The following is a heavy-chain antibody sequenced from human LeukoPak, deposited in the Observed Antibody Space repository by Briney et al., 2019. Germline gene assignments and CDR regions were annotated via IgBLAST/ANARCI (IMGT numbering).Heavy chain of an antibody. CDR3: TTYNSGHY. V-gene: IGHV3-21*04. Sequence: GGSLRLSCAASGFTFSSYSMNWVRQAPGKGLEWVSSISSSSSYIYYADSVKGRFTISRDNAKNSLYLQMNSLRTEDTAPYYCTTYNSGHYWGQGTLVTVSS. J-gene: IGHJ4*02. D-gene: IGHD6-19*01. CDR2: ISSSSSYI. CDR1: GFTFSSYS.